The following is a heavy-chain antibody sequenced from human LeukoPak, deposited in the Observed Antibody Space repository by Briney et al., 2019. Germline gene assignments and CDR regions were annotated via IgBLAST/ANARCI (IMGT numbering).Heavy chain of an antibody. D-gene: IGHD6-19*01. Sequence: GGSLRLSCAASGFTFDDYAMHWVRQAPGKGLEWVSGISWNSGSIGYADSVKGRFTISRDNAKNSLYLQMNSLRAEDTALYYCAKIAVAGRGGAFDIWGQGTMVTVSS. V-gene: IGHV3-9*01. J-gene: IGHJ3*02. CDR2: ISWNSGSI. CDR1: GFTFDDYA. CDR3: AKIAVAGRGGAFDI.